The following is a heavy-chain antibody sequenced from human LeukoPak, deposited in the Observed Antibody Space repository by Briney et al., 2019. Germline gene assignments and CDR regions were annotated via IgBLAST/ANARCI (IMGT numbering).Heavy chain of an antibody. D-gene: IGHD3-16*02. Sequence: GRSLRLSCAASGFTFSSYAMHWVGQAPGKGLEWVAVISYDGSNKYYADSVKGRFTISRDNSKNTLYLQMNSLRAEDTAVYYCARDLCNYDYVWGSYRYTGMNYWGQGTLVTVSS. CDR3: ARDLCNYDYVWGSYRYTGMNY. V-gene: IGHV3-30*04. CDR1: GFTFSSYA. CDR2: ISYDGSNK. J-gene: IGHJ4*02.